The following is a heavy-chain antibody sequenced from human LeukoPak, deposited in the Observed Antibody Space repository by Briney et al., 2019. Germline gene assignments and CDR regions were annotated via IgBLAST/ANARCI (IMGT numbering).Heavy chain of an antibody. CDR3: ARPPAEFLEWLLPPYYFDY. V-gene: IGHV3-53*01. CDR1: GIPGRSNY. Sequence: GGALELSCAASGIPGRSNYNGWGRPAPGKGLGWVPLFYSGGTTYYADSVKGRFTISRDNSKNTLYLQMNSLRAEDTAVYYCARPPAEFLEWLLPPYYFDYWGQGTLVTVSS. CDR2: FYSGGTT. D-gene: IGHD3-3*01. J-gene: IGHJ4*02.